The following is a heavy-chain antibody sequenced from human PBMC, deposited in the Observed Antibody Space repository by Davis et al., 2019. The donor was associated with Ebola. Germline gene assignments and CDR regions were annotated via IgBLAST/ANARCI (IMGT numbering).Heavy chain of an antibody. CDR1: GFTFSSYG. CDR2: IWYDGSNK. CDR3: ARDLRFLELGY. D-gene: IGHD3-3*01. Sequence: GESLKISCAASGFTFSSYGMHWVRQAPGKGLEWVAVIWYDGSNKYYADSVKGRFTISRDNSKNTLYLQMNSLRAEDTAVYYCARDLRFLELGYWGQGTLVTVSS. V-gene: IGHV3-33*01. J-gene: IGHJ4*02.